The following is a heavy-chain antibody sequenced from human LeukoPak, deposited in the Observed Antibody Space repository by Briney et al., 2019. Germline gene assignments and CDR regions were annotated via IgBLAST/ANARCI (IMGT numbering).Heavy chain of an antibody. Sequence: GGSLRLSCAASGFSFISYGMHWVRQAPGKGLEWVGVIADDGRRKDYADSVKGRFTISRDNSKDTLYLQMNSLRAEDTAVYYCAKRPSDYGDYVSYFDYWGQGTLVTVSS. J-gene: IGHJ4*02. CDR2: IADDGRRK. V-gene: IGHV3-30*18. CDR3: AKRPSDYGDYVSYFDY. CDR1: GFSFISYG. D-gene: IGHD4-17*01.